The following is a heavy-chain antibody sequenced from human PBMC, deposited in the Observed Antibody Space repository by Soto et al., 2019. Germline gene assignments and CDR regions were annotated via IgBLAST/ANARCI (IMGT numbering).Heavy chain of an antibody. V-gene: IGHV6-1*01. J-gene: IGHJ6*02. CDR3: ARDCTNGVCYPSYHYGMDV. Sequence: SQPPPLTCAISGDSVSTNSAAWNWIRQCPSRGLEWLGRTYYRSKWYNDYAVSVKRRITINPSTSKNQFTLPLNSVTPEDTAVYYCARDCTNGVCYPSYHYGMDVWGQGTTVTVSS. CDR1: GDSVSTNSAA. D-gene: IGHD2-8*01. CDR2: TYYRSKWYN.